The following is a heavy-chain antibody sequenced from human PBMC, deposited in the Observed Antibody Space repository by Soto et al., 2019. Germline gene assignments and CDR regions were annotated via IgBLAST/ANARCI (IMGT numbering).Heavy chain of an antibody. D-gene: IGHD3-22*01. CDR1: GFSLSSDA. CDR3: ARPPPPTYYYDSSGYTLATGYSFDY. J-gene: IGHJ4*02. Sequence: GGSLRLSCAASGFSLSSDAMSWVRQAPGKVLEWVSAISGSGGSTYYADSVKGRFTISRDNSKNTLYLQMNSLRAEDTAVYYCARPPPPTYYYDSSGYTLATGYSFDYWGQGTLVTVSS. V-gene: IGHV3-23*01. CDR2: ISGSGGST.